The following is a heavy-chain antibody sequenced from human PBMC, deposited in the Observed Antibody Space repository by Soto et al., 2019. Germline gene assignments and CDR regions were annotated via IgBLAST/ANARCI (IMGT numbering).Heavy chain of an antibody. Sequence: LSLTFAVYGGSFSGYYWSWIRQPPGKGLEWIGEINHSGSTNYNPSLKSRVTISVDTSKNQFSLKLSSVTAADTAVYYCARAPMKHHFDYWGQGTLVTVSS. V-gene: IGHV4-34*01. CDR3: ARAPMKHHFDY. CDR1: GGSFSGYY. CDR2: INHSGST. J-gene: IGHJ4*02.